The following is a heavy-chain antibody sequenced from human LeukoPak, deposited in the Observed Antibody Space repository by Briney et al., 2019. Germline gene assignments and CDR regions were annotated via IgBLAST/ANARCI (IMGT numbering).Heavy chain of an antibody. CDR1: GFTFSSYA. CDR2: ISYDGSNK. CDR3: AKDKSSSWHPEYAGYFDY. D-gene: IGHD6-13*01. V-gene: IGHV3-30*04. J-gene: IGHJ4*02. Sequence: GGSLRLSCAASGFTFSSYAMHWVRQAPGKGLEWVAVISYDGSNKYYADSVKGRFTISRDNSKNTLYLQMNSLRAEDTAVYYCAKDKSSSWHPEYAGYFDYWGQGTLVTVSS.